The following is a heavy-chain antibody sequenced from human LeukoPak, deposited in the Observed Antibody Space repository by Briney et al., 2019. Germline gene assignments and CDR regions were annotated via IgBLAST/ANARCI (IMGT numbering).Heavy chain of an antibody. Sequence: PGRSLRLSCAASGFTFSSYGMHWVRRAPGKGLEWAAVIWYDGSNKYYADSVKGRFTISRDNSKNTLYLQMNSLRAEDTAVYYCARDGTPMIVVVTEIDYWGQGTLVTVSS. V-gene: IGHV3-33*01. CDR3: ARDGTPMIVVVTEIDY. D-gene: IGHD3-22*01. CDR1: GFTFSSYG. CDR2: IWYDGSNK. J-gene: IGHJ4*02.